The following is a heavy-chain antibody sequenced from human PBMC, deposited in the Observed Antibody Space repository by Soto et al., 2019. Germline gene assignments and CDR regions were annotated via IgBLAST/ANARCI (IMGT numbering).Heavy chain of an antibody. CDR1: GGTFSSYA. V-gene: IGHV1-69*01. CDR2: IIPIFGTA. D-gene: IGHD1-1*01. Sequence: QVQLVQSGAEVNKPGSSVKVSCKASGGTFSSYAISWVRQAPGQGPEWMGGIIPIFGTANYAQKFQGRVTMTADESTRTAYMELSSLRSEDTAVYYCARVGRTESVYDSGMDVWGQRTTVTLSS. J-gene: IGHJ6*02. CDR3: ARVGRTESVYDSGMDV.